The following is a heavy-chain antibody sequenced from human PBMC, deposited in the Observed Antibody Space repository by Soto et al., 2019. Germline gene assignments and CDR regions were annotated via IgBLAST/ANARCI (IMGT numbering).Heavy chain of an antibody. J-gene: IGHJ4*02. Sequence: GGSLRLSCAASGFPFSSYWMHWVRQAPGKGLVWVSRINSDGSSTSYADSVKGRFTISRDNAKNTLYLQMNSLRAEDTAVYYCARGSPYYDFWSGYYQSYYFDYWGQGTLVTVSS. CDR2: INSDGSST. CDR3: ARGSPYYDFWSGYYQSYYFDY. D-gene: IGHD3-3*01. CDR1: GFPFSSYW. V-gene: IGHV3-74*01.